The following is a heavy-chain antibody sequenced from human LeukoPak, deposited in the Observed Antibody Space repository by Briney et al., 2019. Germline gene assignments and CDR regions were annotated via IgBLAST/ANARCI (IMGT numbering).Heavy chain of an antibody. D-gene: IGHD3-10*01. Sequence: AVTVSYLPSAGTLSGYGPSSNQRPHEQPIPEPGGLLHISGSADYPQKFQDRLTITSDESTATAYMELSSLRSEDTAIYYCARERITRLRGPFEIWGQGTTVTVSS. V-gene: IGHV1-69*13. J-gene: IGHJ3*02. CDR1: AGTLSGYG. CDR2: LLHISGSA. CDR3: ARERITRLRGPFEI.